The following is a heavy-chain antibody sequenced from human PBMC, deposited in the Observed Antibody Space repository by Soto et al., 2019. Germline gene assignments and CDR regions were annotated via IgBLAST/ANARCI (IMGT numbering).Heavy chain of an antibody. V-gene: IGHV3-30*18. CDR2: ISYDGSNK. CDR3: AKDSADWLSNTHYYYGMDV. D-gene: IGHD3-9*01. CDR1: GFTFSSYG. Sequence: WGSLRLSCAASGFTFSSYGMHWVRQAPGKGLEWVAVISYDGSNKYYADSVKGRFTISRDNSKNTLYLQMNSLRAEDTAVYYCAKDSADWLSNTHYYYGMDVWGQGTTVTVSS. J-gene: IGHJ6*02.